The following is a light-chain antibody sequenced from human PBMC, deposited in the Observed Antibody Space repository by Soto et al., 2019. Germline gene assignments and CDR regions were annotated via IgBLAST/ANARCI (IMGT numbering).Light chain of an antibody. J-gene: IGKJ1*01. CDR3: QQLNSYPRT. CDR1: QGISSY. V-gene: IGKV1-9*01. Sequence: DIQLTQSPSFLSASVGDRVTITRRASQGISSYLAWYQQKPGKAPKLLIYAASTLQSGVPSRFSGSGSGTEFTLTISSLQPEDFATYYCQQLNSYPRTFGQGTQVEIK. CDR2: AAS.